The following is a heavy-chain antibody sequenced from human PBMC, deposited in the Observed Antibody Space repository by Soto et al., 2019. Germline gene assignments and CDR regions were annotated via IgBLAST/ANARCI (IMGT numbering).Heavy chain of an antibody. CDR2: IYWDNDK. CDR3: AHSEDTIFGVVIFDY. CDR1: GFSLSTIGGG. Sequence: QITLKESGPPRGKPTQTLRLTCTFPGFSLSTIGGGLAWIRQPPGKALEWLALIYWDNDKRYSPPLKSRLTITKDTSKNQVVLTMTNMDPVDTATYYCAHSEDTIFGVVIFDYWGQGTLVTVSS. V-gene: IGHV2-5*02. J-gene: IGHJ4*02. D-gene: IGHD3-3*01.